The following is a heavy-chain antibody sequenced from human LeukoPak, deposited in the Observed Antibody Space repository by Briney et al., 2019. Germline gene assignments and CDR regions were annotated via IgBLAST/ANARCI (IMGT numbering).Heavy chain of an antibody. Sequence: PGGSLRLSCAASGFTFDDYAMHWVRQAPGKGLEWVSGISWNSGSIGYADSVKDRFTISRDNAKNSLYLQMNSLRAEDTALYYCAKGAAVYYYYGMDVWGQGTTVTVSS. CDR1: GFTFDDYA. CDR3: AKGAAVYYYYGMDV. V-gene: IGHV3-9*01. J-gene: IGHJ6*02. CDR2: ISWNSGSI. D-gene: IGHD6-13*01.